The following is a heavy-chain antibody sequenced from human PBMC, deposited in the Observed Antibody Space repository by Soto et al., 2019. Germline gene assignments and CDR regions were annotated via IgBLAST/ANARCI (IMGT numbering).Heavy chain of an antibody. D-gene: IGHD3-3*01. CDR3: ARDGTRRYSDFWSGYYAFDP. Sequence: SETLSLTCTVSGGSISSGDYYWSWIRQHPGKGLVWIGYIYYSGSTYYNPSLKSRVTISVDTSKNQFSLKLSSVTAADTAVYYCARDGTRRYSDFWSGYYAFDPWGQGTLVTVSS. CDR2: IYYSGST. V-gene: IGHV4-31*02. J-gene: IGHJ5*02. CDR1: GGSISSGDYY.